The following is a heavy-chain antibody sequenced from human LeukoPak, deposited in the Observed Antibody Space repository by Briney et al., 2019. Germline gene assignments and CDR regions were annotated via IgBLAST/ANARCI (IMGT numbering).Heavy chain of an antibody. Sequence: PSETLSLTCTVYGGSFSGYYWSWIRQPPGRGLEWIGEINHSGSINYNPSLKSRVTISVDTSKNQFSLKLSSVTAADTAVYYCARRSSGWYGSDYWGQGTLVTVSS. V-gene: IGHV4-34*01. J-gene: IGHJ4*02. CDR2: INHSGSI. CDR3: ARRSSGWYGSDY. D-gene: IGHD6-19*01. CDR1: GGSFSGYY.